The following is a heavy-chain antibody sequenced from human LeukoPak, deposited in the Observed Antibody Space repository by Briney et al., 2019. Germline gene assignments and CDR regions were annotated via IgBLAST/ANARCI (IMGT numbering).Heavy chain of an antibody. D-gene: IGHD6-6*01. CDR2: VNPNSANT. CDR3: ARGEWSSSPFDY. Sequence: ASVKVSCKASGFTFTNYDIHWVRQATGQGLEWMGWVNPNSANTAYAQKFQGRITMTRDTSISTVYMELSSLRADDTAVYYCARGEWSSSPFDYWGQGTLVTVSS. V-gene: IGHV1-8*01. CDR1: GFTFTNYD. J-gene: IGHJ4*02.